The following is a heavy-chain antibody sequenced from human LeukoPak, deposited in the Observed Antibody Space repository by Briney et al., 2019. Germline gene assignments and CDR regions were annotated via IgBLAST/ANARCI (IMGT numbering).Heavy chain of an antibody. CDR1: GFTVSSNY. CDR3: ARGTDYYDGSGHTWGYFDY. D-gene: IGHD3-22*01. J-gene: IGHJ4*02. Sequence: PGGSLRLSCAASGFTVSSNYMSWVRQAPGMGLEWVSVIYSGGSTYYADSVKGRFTISRDNSKNTLYLQMNSLRAEDTAVYYCARGTDYYDGSGHTWGYFDYWGQGTLVTVSS. V-gene: IGHV3-53*01. CDR2: IYSGGST.